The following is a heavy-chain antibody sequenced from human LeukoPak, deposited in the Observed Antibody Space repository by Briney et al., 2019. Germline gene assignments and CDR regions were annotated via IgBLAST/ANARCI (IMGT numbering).Heavy chain of an antibody. CDR3: ATGGDYGGLYST. Sequence: PSETLSLTCTVSGGSISTDFWTWIRQPPGEALEYIGCIYYSDINHSASVKYNPSLKSRVTMSLETSKNEISLKLMSVTAADTAVYYCATGGDYGGLYSTWGQGTLVTVSS. J-gene: IGHJ5*02. V-gene: IGHV4-59*01. CDR2: IYYSDINHSASV. D-gene: IGHD4-23*01. CDR1: GGSISTDF.